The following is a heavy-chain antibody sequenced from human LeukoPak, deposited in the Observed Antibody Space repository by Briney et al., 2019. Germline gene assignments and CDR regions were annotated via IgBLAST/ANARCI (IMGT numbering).Heavy chain of an antibody. CDR2: IYYSEST. CDR1: GGSISSGSYY. V-gene: IGHV4-61*01. Sequence: PSETLSLTCTVSGGSISSGSYYWSWIRQPPGKGLEWIGYIYYSESTNYNPSLKSRVTISVDTSKNQFSLKLSSVTAADTAVYYCAREVWEGFDYWGQGTLVTVSS. CDR3: AREVWEGFDY. J-gene: IGHJ4*02. D-gene: IGHD1-26*01.